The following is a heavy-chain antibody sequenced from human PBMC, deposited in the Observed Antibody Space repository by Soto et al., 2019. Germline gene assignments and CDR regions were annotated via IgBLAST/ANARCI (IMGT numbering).Heavy chain of an antibody. J-gene: IGHJ5*02. V-gene: IGHV4-34*04. CDR3: ARRLFPSTTFHWFDP. Sequence: QVQLQQWGAGLLKPSETLSLTCAVYGGSFSGHYLSWIRQPPGKGLAWIGEINHSGGTNDNPSLKSRATISVDTAKKHFFLKLRSVTAADTGVYYCARRLFPSTTFHWFDPWGQGTLVTVSS. CDR2: INHSGGT. CDR1: GGSFSGHY. D-gene: IGHD3-22*01.